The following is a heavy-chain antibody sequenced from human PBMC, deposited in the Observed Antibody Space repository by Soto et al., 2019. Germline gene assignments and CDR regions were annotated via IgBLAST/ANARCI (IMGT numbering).Heavy chain of an antibody. V-gene: IGHV1-69*04. CDR2: VVPILGMA. CDR1: GCTFSSYS. D-gene: IGHD2-2*01. CDR3: ARGGAVVVPGSVDRHNWFDP. J-gene: IGHJ5*02. Sequence: ASVKVSCKASGCTFSSYSFSWVRQAPGQGLEWMGRVVPILGMANYAQKFQGRVTITAGKSTSTVYMEMRSLRSDDTAVYYCARGGAVVVPGSVDRHNWFDPWGQGTLVTVSS.